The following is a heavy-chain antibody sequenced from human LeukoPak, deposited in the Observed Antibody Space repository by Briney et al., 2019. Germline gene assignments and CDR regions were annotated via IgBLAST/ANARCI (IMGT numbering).Heavy chain of an antibody. Sequence: TGGSLRLSCAASGFTFSSYAMSWVRQTPGKGLEWLANIKQDGSEKYYVDSVEGRFTVSRDNAKNSLYLQMNSLRVEDTGVYYCTRYSGYPGDYWGQGTLVTGSS. CDR3: TRYSGYPGDY. CDR1: GFTFSSYA. V-gene: IGHV3-7*03. D-gene: IGHD5-12*01. CDR2: IKQDGSEK. J-gene: IGHJ4*02.